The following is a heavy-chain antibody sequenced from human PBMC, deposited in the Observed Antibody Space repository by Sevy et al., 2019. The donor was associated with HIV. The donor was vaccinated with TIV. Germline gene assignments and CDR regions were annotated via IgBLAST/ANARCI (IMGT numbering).Heavy chain of an antibody. D-gene: IGHD3-10*01. CDR3: ARSLGGGYGSGSYYRPRIHYYYYGMDV. V-gene: IGHV1-8*01. CDR2: MNPNSGNT. CDR1: GYTFTSYD. J-gene: IGHJ6*02. Sequence: ASVKVSCKASGYTFTSYDINWVRQATGQGLEWMGWMNPNSGNTGYAQKFQGRVTMTRNTSISTAYMERSSLRSEDTAGYYGARSLGGGYGSGSYYRPRIHYYYYGMDVWGQGTTVTVSS.